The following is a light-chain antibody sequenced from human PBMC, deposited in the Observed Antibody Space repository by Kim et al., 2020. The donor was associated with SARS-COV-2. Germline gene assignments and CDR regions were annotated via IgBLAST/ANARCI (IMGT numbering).Light chain of an antibody. V-gene: IGLV3-21*04. Sequence: SYELTQPPSVSVAPGMTARITCGGNNIGSKSVHWYQQKPGQAPVLVIYYDSDRPSGIPERFSGSNSGNTATLTISRVEAGDEADYYCQVWDSSSDVVFGGGTKLTVL. CDR3: QVWDSSSDVV. J-gene: IGLJ2*01. CDR2: YDS. CDR1: NIGSKS.